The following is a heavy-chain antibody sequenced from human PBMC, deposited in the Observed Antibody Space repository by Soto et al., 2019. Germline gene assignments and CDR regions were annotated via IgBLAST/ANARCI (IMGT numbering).Heavy chain of an antibody. CDR2: IIPYYNTL. Sequence: QAQVVQSGAEVRKPGSSVKLSCKASEGTFNSYAIAWVRQAPGQGLEWMGGIIPYYNTLNYAQKFQDRVTITADDSTNTVYMELSSLRSDDTAVYFCASGANRWYPYFFDSWAQGTLVTVSS. V-gene: IGHV1-69*01. CDR3: ASGANRWYPYFFDS. J-gene: IGHJ4*02. CDR1: EGTFNSYA. D-gene: IGHD6-13*01.